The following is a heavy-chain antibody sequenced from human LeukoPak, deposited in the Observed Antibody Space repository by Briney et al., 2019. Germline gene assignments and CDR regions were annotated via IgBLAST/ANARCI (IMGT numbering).Heavy chain of an antibody. D-gene: IGHD2-2*01. V-gene: IGHV1-2*02. Sequence: ASVKVSCKASGYTFTGYYMHWVRQAPGQGLEWMGWINPNSGGANYAQKFQGRVTMTRDTSISTAYMELSRLRSDDTAVYYCARTPRGGYCSSTSCRHFDYWGQGTLVTVSS. CDR2: INPNSGGA. CDR1: GYTFTGYY. CDR3: ARTPRGGYCSSTSCRHFDY. J-gene: IGHJ4*02.